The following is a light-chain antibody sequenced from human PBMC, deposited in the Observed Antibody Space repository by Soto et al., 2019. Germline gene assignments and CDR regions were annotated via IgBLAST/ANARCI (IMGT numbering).Light chain of an antibody. CDR2: GAS. Sequence: DIELTQSPSSLSASVGDRVTITCRASQSISTFLNWYQHKRGKAPKLLIHGASSLQSGVPFRFTGSGSGTDFSLTISGLQPEDSATYYCQQSYSTLLSFGGGTKVDIX. V-gene: IGKV1-39*01. CDR3: QQSYSTLLS. J-gene: IGKJ4*01. CDR1: QSISTF.